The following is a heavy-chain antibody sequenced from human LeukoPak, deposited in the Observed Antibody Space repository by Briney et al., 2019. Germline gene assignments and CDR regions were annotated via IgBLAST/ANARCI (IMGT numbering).Heavy chain of an antibody. Sequence: PGGSLRLSCAASGFTFSSYEMNWVRQAPGQGLEWVSYLSSSGSTIYYADSVKGRFTISRDNAKNSLYLQMNSLRAEDTAVYYCARDGSAVTTWSRTLYFDYWGQGTLVTVSS. J-gene: IGHJ4*02. CDR3: ARDGSAVTTWSRTLYFDY. V-gene: IGHV3-48*03. D-gene: IGHD4-17*01. CDR2: LSSSGSTI. CDR1: GFTFSSYE.